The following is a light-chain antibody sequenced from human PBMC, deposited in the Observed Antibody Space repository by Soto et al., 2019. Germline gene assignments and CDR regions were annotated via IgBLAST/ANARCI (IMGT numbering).Light chain of an antibody. Sequence: EIAMTQSPATLSVSPGERATLSCRASQSISTELAWYQQIPGQPPRLLIYSASTRATGVPARFTGSGSGSEFTLTFSGLQSEDCAIYYSQQGHNWPLTFGQGTRLEI. V-gene: IGKV3-15*01. CDR2: SAS. CDR1: QSISTE. J-gene: IGKJ2*01. CDR3: QQGHNWPLT.